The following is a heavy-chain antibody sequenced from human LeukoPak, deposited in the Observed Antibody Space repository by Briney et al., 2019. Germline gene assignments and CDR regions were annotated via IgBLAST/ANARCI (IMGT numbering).Heavy chain of an antibody. CDR2: IKQDGSEK. V-gene: IGHV3-7*01. Sequence: GGSLRLSCAASGFTFSSYWMSWVRQAPGKGLEWVANIKQDGSEKYYVDSVKGRFTISRDNAKNSLCLQMNSLRAEDTAVYYCARIPGVTGYPYFDYWGQGTLVTVSS. CDR3: ARIPGVTGYPYFDY. J-gene: IGHJ4*02. CDR1: GFTFSSYW. D-gene: IGHD3-9*01.